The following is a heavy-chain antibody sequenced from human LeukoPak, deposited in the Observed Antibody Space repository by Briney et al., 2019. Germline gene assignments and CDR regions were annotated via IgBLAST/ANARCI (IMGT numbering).Heavy chain of an antibody. CDR2: ISYDGSNK. J-gene: IGHJ4*02. Sequence: QPGRSLRLSCAASGFTFSSYGMHWVRQAPGKGLEWVAVISYDGSNKFYADSVKGRFTISRDNSKNTLYLQMNSLRAEDTAVYYCAKDQFAFTVVVPPDYWGQGTLVTVYS. V-gene: IGHV3-30*18. CDR1: GFTFSSYG. CDR3: AKDQFAFTVVVPPDY. D-gene: IGHD2-15*01.